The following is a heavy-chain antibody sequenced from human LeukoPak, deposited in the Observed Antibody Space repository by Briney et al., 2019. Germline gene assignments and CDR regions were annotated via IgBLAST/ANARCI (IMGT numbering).Heavy chain of an antibody. Sequence: GGSLRRSCAASGFTFSSYGMHWVRQAPGKGREWVAFIRYDGSNKYYADSVKGRFTISRDNSKNTLYLQMNSLRAEDTAVYYCAKDALYSRSSHVDYWGQGTLVTVSS. D-gene: IGHD6-13*01. V-gene: IGHV3-30*02. CDR3: AKDALYSRSSHVDY. J-gene: IGHJ4*02. CDR2: IRYDGSNK. CDR1: GFTFSSYG.